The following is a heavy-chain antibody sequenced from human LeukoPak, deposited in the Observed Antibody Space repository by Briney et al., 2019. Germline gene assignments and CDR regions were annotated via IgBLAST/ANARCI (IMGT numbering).Heavy chain of an antibody. CDR3: VRGGSKAAATFDY. D-gene: IGHD2-15*01. CDR2: IHTSGNT. CDR1: GGSISGYY. Sequence: PSETLSLTCTVSGGSISGYYWSWIRQPAGKGLEWIGHIHTSGNTNYNPSLKSRVTMSVDTSNNQFSLRVSSVTAADTAIYYCVRGGSKAAATFDYWGQGTPVTVFS. J-gene: IGHJ4*02. V-gene: IGHV4-4*07.